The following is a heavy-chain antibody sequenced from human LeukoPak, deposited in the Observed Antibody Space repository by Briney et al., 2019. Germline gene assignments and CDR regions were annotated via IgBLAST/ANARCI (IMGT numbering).Heavy chain of an antibody. D-gene: IGHD6-13*01. Sequence: ASVKVSCKASGYTFTSYGISWVRQAPGQGLEWMGWTSAYNGNTNYAQELQGRVTMTTDTSTSTAYMELRSLRSDDTAVYYCARKYSSSWYPGMYYYYYGMDVWGQGTTVTVSS. V-gene: IGHV1-18*01. CDR2: TSAYNGNT. CDR1: GYTFTSYG. CDR3: ARKYSSSWYPGMYYYYYGMDV. J-gene: IGHJ6*02.